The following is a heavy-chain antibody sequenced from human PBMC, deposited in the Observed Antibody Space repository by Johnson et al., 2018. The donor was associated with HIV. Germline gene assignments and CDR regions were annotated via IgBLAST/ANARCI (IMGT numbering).Heavy chain of an antibody. J-gene: IGHJ3*02. V-gene: IGHV3-9*01. D-gene: IGHD2-21*01. CDR2: ISWNSGSI. CDR3: AKEVAYCGGDCYSGAFDI. Sequence: EVQLVESGGGLVQPGGSLRLSCAASGFTFSSYWMHWVRQAPGKGLVWVSRISWNSGSIGYADSVKGRFTISRDNAKNSLYLQMNSLRAEDTALYYCAKEVAYCGGDCYSGAFDIWGQGTMVTVSS. CDR1: GFTFSSYW.